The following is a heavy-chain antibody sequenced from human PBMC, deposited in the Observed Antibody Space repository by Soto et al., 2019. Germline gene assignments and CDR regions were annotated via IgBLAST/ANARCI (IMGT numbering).Heavy chain of an antibody. CDR1: RGSLSRGGYY. CDR3: ASGALYYGARSSRYSDY. CDR2: IYYSGST. V-gene: IGHV4-31*03. Sequence: SETLSLTSTVSRGSLSRGGYYWSWIRQHPGKGLEWIGYIYYSGSTYYNPSLKSRVTISVDTSKNQFSLKLISVTDADTAVYYCASGALYYGARSSRYSDYWEDGILITV. D-gene: IGHD3-10*01. J-gene: IGHJ4*01.